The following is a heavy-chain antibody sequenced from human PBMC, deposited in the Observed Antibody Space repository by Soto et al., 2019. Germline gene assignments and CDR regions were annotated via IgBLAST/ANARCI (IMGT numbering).Heavy chain of an antibody. Sequence: ASVKVSCKASGYTFTSYGISWVRQAPGQGLEWMGWINPYNGNTSYAQKLQGRVTMTRNTSISTAYMELSSLRSEDTAVYYCARGLRYRSGGSCYPAGPYDYWGQGTLVTVSS. CDR2: INPYNGNT. CDR1: GYTFTSYG. V-gene: IGHV1-8*02. D-gene: IGHD2-15*01. CDR3: ARGLRYRSGGSCYPAGPYDY. J-gene: IGHJ4*02.